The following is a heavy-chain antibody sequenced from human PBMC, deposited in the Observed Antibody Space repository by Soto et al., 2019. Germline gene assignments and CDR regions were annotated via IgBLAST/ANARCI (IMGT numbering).Heavy chain of an antibody. D-gene: IGHD3-10*01. CDR3: ARGSPVYGSGSYQR. CDR2: ISSSSSYI. V-gene: IGHV3-21*01. J-gene: IGHJ4*02. CDR1: GFTFSSYS. Sequence: EVQLVESGGGLVKPGGSLRLSCAASGFTFSSYSMNWVRQAPGKGLEWVSSISSSSSYIYYADSVKGRFTISRDNAKNSLYLQINSLRAEDTAVYYCARGSPVYGSGSYQRWGQGTLVTVSS.